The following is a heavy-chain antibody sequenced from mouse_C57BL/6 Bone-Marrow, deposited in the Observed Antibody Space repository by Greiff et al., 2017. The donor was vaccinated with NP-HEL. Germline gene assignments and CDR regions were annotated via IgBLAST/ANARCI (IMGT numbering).Heavy chain of an antibody. CDR2: ISNGGGST. CDR3: ARLGRSYYFDY. D-gene: IGHD4-1*01. CDR1: GFTFSDYY. J-gene: IGHJ2*01. Sequence: EVKVVESGGGLVQPGGSLKLSCAASGFTFSDYYMYWVRQTPEKRLEWVAYISNGGGSTYYPDTVKGRFTISRDNAKNTLYLQMSRLKSEDTAMYYCARLGRSYYFDYWGQGTTLTVSS. V-gene: IGHV5-12*01.